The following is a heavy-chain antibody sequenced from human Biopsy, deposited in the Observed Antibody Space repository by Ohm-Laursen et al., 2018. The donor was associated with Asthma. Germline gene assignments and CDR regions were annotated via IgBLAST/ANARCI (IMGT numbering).Heavy chain of an antibody. J-gene: IGHJ5*02. Sequence: ASVKVSCKASGYTFIGCHIHWMRQAPGQGLEWMGRINPNSGGTSYAQKFQGRVTMTRDTSISTAYMEVSRLRSDDTAVYYCARGQKSAGDRWFDPWGQGTLVTVSS. CDR2: INPNSGGT. D-gene: IGHD6-13*01. V-gene: IGHV1-2*06. CDR3: ARGQKSAGDRWFDP. CDR1: GYTFIGCH.